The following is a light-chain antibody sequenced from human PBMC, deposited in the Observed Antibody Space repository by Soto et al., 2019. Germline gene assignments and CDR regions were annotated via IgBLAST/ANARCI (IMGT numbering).Light chain of an antibody. CDR3: QQYHNTPIT. CDR2: GVS. J-gene: IGKJ5*01. Sequence: EILLTQSRGTLSLSPGDRATLSCISSQSVSSNYLAWYQQIPGQAPRLLIYGVSSRAAGIPDRFSGSGSGTDFTLTINRLEPEDFAVYYCQQYHNTPITFGQGRRLQTK. CDR1: QSVSSNY. V-gene: IGKV3-20*01.